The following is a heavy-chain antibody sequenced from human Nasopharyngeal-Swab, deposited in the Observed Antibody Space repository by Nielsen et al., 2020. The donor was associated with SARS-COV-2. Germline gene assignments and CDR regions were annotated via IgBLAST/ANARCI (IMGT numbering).Heavy chain of an antibody. Sequence: GESLKISCAASGFTFSDYYMSWIRQAPGKGLEWVSYISSGGTDINYADSVRGRFTISRDNAKNSLHLQMNSLRAEDTAVYYCARASGSSWDFDYWGQGTLVTVSS. CDR1: GFTFSDYY. D-gene: IGHD6-13*01. CDR3: ARASGSSWDFDY. V-gene: IGHV3-11*01. J-gene: IGHJ4*02. CDR2: ISSGGTDI.